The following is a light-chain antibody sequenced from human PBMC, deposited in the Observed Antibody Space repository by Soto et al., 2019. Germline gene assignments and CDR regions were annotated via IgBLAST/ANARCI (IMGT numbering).Light chain of an antibody. CDR2: AAS. CDR1: QGISNW. J-gene: IGKJ4*01. Sequence: IQQDQSPSSVSASVGDRVTITCRASQGISNWLAWYQQQPGKAPKLLIYAASSLQSGVPSRFSGGGSGTHFTLVISSLQPEDFATYYCQQTNTFLPLTFGGGTKVDIK. V-gene: IGKV1-12*01. CDR3: QQTNTFLPLT.